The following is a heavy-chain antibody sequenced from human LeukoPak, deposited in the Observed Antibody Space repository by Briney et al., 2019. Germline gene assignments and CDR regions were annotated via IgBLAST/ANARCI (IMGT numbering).Heavy chain of an antibody. Sequence: GGSLRLSCAASGFTFSSYSMSWVRQAPGKGLEWVSSISSSSSYIYYADSVQGRFTISRDNAKNSLYLQMNSLRAEDTAVYYCARGSSGSYHTPIGYWGQGTLVTVSS. CDR2: ISSSSSYI. V-gene: IGHV3-21*01. CDR3: ARGSSGSYHTPIGY. J-gene: IGHJ4*02. D-gene: IGHD3-10*01. CDR1: GFTFSSYS.